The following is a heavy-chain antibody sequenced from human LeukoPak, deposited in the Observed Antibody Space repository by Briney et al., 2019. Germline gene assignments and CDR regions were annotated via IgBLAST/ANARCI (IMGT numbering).Heavy chain of an antibody. Sequence: RSGTLSLTCAVSGGSISSSNWWSWVRQPPGKGLEWIGYIYYSGSTYYNPSLKSRVTISVDTSKNQFSLKLSSVTAADTAVYYCARLIKAFDYWGQGALVTVSS. J-gene: IGHJ4*02. CDR3: ARLIKAFDY. CDR2: IYYSGST. V-gene: IGHV4-4*02. D-gene: IGHD2-8*01. CDR1: GGSISSSNW.